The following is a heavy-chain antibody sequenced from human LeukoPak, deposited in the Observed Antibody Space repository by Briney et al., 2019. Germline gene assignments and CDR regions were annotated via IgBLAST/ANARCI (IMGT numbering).Heavy chain of an antibody. CDR1: GYTFTGYY. J-gene: IGHJ3*02. CDR2: INPNSGGT. CDR3: ATMEAFSAYEGAFDI. D-gene: IGHD5-12*01. Sequence: ASVKVSCKASGYTFTGYYMHWVRQAPGQGLEWMGWINPNSGGTNYAQKFQGRVTMTRDTSISTAYMGLSRLRSDDTAVYYCATMEAFSAYEGAFDIWGQGTMVTVSS. V-gene: IGHV1-2*02.